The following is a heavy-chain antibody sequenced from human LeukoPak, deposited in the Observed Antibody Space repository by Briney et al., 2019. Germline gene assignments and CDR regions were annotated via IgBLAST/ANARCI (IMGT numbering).Heavy chain of an antibody. CDR1: GFTFTMYY. CDR3: AREQGGGLSGSLGVLFASYYTYYYMDV. D-gene: IGHD3-16*01. V-gene: IGHV1-46*01. J-gene: IGHJ6*03. Sequence: ASVKVSCKASGFTFTMYYIHWVRQAPGQGLEWMGMINPSDGATTYAQRFQGRVAMTRDMSTPTVYMDLRSLRSEDTAVYFCAREQGGGLSGSLGVLFASYYTYYYMDVWGRGTTVTVSS. CDR2: INPSDGAT.